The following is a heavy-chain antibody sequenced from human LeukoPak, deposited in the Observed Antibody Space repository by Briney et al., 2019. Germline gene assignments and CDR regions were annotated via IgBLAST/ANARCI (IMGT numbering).Heavy chain of an antibody. CDR2: IYYSGST. CDR3: ARKREYYGSGSYYHWFDP. Sequence: SETLSFTCTVSGGSISSYYWSWIRQPPGKGLEWIGYIYYSGSTNYNPSLKSRVTISVDTSKNQFSLKLSSVTAADTAVYYCARKREYYGSGSYYHWFDPWGQGTLVTVSS. CDR1: GGSISSYY. V-gene: IGHV4-59*01. D-gene: IGHD3-10*01. J-gene: IGHJ5*02.